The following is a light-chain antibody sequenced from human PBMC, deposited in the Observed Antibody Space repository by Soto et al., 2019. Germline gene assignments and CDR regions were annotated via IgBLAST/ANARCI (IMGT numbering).Light chain of an antibody. CDR3: GTWDNSLSAVV. V-gene: IGLV1-51*01. J-gene: IGLJ2*01. Sequence: QSVLTQPPSVSAAPGQKVTISCSGSSSNIGNNYVSWYQQLPGTAPKLLIYDNNNRPSGIPDRFSGSKSGTSATLGITGLQTGDEADYYCGTWDNSLSAVVFGGGTKLTVL. CDR1: SSNIGNNY. CDR2: DNN.